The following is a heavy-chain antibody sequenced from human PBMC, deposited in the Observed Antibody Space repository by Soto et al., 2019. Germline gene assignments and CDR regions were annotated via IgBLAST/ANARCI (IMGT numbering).Heavy chain of an antibody. J-gene: IGHJ6*02. CDR2: INPSGGST. CDR1: GYTFTSYY. D-gene: IGHD2-2*01. V-gene: IGHV1-46*01. Sequence: QVQLVQSGAEVKKPGASVKVSCKASGYTFTSYYMHWVRQAPGQGLEWMGIINPSGGSTSYAQKLQGSVTMTRDTSTSTVYMELSSLRSEDTAVYYCALAGYCSSTSCPENYYYYYGMDVWGQGTTVTVSS. CDR3: ALAGYCSSTSCPENYYYYYGMDV.